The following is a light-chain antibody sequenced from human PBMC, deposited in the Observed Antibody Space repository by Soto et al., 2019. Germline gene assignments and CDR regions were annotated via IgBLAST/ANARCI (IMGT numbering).Light chain of an antibody. J-gene: IGKJ1*01. Sequence: AIRMTQSPSSFSASTGDRVSITCRATQDIGTYLAWYQQIPGKAPKLLIYDASTLQTGVPSRFSGSGSGTDFNLTISYLQSEDFGTYYCQQFYNYPRTFGQGTKVEIK. CDR2: DAS. V-gene: IGKV1-8*01. CDR3: QQFYNYPRT. CDR1: QDIGTY.